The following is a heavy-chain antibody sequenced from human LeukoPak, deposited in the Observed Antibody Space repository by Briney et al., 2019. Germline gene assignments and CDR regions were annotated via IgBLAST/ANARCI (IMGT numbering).Heavy chain of an antibody. CDR1: GFSFSTSP. Sequence: GGSLGLSCAASGFSFSTSPMSWVRQPPGKGLEWVSAMNNGPGATFYRDSVRGRFTISRDDSKSTLYLQMNSLRAEDTGTYYCAKTHYDLLDVWGQGTTVTVSS. V-gene: IGHV3-23*01. J-gene: IGHJ6*02. D-gene: IGHD5-12*01. CDR3: AKTHYDLLDV. CDR2: MNNGPGAT.